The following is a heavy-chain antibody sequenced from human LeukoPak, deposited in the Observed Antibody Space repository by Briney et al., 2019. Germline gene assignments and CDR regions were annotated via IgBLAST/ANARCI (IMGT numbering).Heavy chain of an antibody. CDR3: ARDGGPTRPFDI. CDR1: GYSISSGYY. CDR2: IYHSGST. Sequence: SETLSLTCTVSGYSISSGYYWGWFRQPPGKGREWSGSIYHSGSTYYNPPLNSRVTISVVTSKNQFSLKLSSVTAADTAVYYCARDGGPTRPFDIWGQGAMVTVSS. D-gene: IGHD2-15*01. J-gene: IGHJ3*02. V-gene: IGHV4-38-2*02.